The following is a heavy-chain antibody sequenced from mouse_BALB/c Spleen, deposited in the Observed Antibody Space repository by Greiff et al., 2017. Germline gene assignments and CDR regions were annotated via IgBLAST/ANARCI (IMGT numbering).Heavy chain of an antibody. D-gene: IGHD1-3*01. J-gene: IGHJ2*01. Sequence: QVQLQQSGAELVRPGSSVKISCKASGYAFSSYWMNWVKQRPGQGLEWIGHIYPGDGDTNYNGKFKGKATLTADKSSSTAYMQLSSLTSEDSAVYFCARKKSRYFDYWGQGTTLTVSS. CDR1: GYAFSSYW. CDR2: IYPGDGDT. CDR3: ARKKSRYFDY. V-gene: IGHV1-80*01.